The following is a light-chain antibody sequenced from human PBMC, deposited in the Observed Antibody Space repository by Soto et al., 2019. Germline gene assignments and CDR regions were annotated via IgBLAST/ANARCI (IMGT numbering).Light chain of an antibody. CDR3: QQYNSYSRWT. V-gene: IGKV1-5*03. Sequence: DIQMTQSPSTLSASVGDRVTITCRASQSISNWLAWYQQKPGKAPNLLIYKASTLESGVPSRFDGSGSGTEFTLTIISLQPDDFATYYCQQYNSYSRWTFGQGTKVEIK. CDR2: KAS. J-gene: IGKJ1*01. CDR1: QSISNW.